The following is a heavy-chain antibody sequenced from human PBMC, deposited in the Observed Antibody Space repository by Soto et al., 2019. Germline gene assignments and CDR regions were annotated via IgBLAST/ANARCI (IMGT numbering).Heavy chain of an antibody. CDR3: ASEYCSGGSCYYYGMDV. J-gene: IGHJ6*02. D-gene: IGHD2-15*01. V-gene: IGHV3-33*01. Sequence: QVQLVESGGGVVQPGRSLRLSCAASGFIFSNYGMHWVRQAPGKGLEWVAVIWYDGSNKYYADSVKGRFTISRDNSKNTLYLQMNSLRAEDTAVYYCASEYCSGGSCYYYGMDVWGQGTTVTVSS. CDR1: GFIFSNYG. CDR2: IWYDGSNK.